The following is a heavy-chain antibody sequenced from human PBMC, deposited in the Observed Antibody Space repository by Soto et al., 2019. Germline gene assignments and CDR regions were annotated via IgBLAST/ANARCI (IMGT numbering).Heavy chain of an antibody. V-gene: IGHV3-30*18. CDR2: ISYDGSNK. CDR3: AKVDRSGYYVPYYYGMDV. J-gene: IGHJ6*02. Sequence: QVQLVESGGGVGQPGRSLRLSCAASGFTFSSYGMHWVRQAPGKGLEWVAVISYDGSNKYYADSVKGRFTISRDNSKNTMYLQMNSLRAEDTAVYYCAKVDRSGYYVPYYYGMDVWGQGTTVTVSS. CDR1: GFTFSSYG. D-gene: IGHD3-22*01.